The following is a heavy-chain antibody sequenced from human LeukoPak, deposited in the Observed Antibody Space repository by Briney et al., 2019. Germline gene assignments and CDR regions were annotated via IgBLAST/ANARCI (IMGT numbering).Heavy chain of an antibody. J-gene: IGHJ4*02. V-gene: IGHV3-7*01. D-gene: IGHD5-18*01. Sequence: GGSLRLSCAGSGFTFNDYWLSWVRQTPGKGLEWVANIKQDGSEKYYLASVRGRFTISRDNAKNSLYLQMNSLRPEDTAVYYCARDAGYGYWVVDYWGQGTLVTVSS. CDR2: IKQDGSEK. CDR3: ARDAGYGYWVVDY. CDR1: GFTFNDYW.